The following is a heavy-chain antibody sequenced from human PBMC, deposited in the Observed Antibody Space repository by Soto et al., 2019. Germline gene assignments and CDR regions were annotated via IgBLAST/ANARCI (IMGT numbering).Heavy chain of an antibody. V-gene: IGHV3-30*09. CDR1: GFTFSNYA. CDR2: ISYDGTDK. J-gene: IGHJ5*02. Sequence: QVQLVESGGGVVQPGRSLRLSCAASGFTFSNYAVHWVRQAPGKGLQWVAVISYDGTDKFYADSVKGRFAISRDNSRNTLYLQMNSLRAEDTAVYYWAKDVDTAMIGDPWGQGTLVTVSS. D-gene: IGHD5-18*01. CDR3: AKDVDTAMIGDP.